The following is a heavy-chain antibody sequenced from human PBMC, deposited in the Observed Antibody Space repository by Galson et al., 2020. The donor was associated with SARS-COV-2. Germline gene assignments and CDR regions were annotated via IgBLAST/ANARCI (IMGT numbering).Heavy chain of an antibody. CDR2: ISSSSSYI. Sequence: NSGGSLRLSCAASGFTFSSYSMNWVRPAPGQGLEWVSSISSSSSYIYYADSVKGRFTISRDNAKNSLYLQMNSLRAEDTAVYYCAVDTATDYYYYYGMDVWGQGTTVTVSS. V-gene: IGHV3-21*01. D-gene: IGHD5-18*01. CDR1: GFTFSSYS. CDR3: AVDTATDYYYYYGMDV. J-gene: IGHJ6*02.